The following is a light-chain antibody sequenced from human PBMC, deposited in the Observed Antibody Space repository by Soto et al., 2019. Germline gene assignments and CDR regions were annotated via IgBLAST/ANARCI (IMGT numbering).Light chain of an antibody. J-gene: IGKJ1*01. CDR3: QQYGSSPRT. CDR2: GTS. CDR1: QNVGSRY. Sequence: EIVLTQSPGTLSLSPGERATLSCRASQNVGSRYLAWYQQKPGQAPRLLIYGTSNRATGITDRFSGSGSGTDFSLTISSLEPGDLAVYYCQQYGSSPRTFGQRTKVDIK. V-gene: IGKV3-20*01.